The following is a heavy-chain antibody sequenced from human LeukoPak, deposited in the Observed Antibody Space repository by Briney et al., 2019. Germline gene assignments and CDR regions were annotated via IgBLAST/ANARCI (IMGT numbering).Heavy chain of an antibody. CDR1: GFTFNNYA. Sequence: GGSLRLSCAASGFTFNNYAMRWVRQAPGKGLEWVSTISGGGGTTYYADSVKGRFTISRDNSKNTVFLQMNSLRTEDTAVYYCAKCRAGTDYYYSMDVWGQGTTVTVSS. V-gene: IGHV3-23*01. CDR3: AKCRAGTDYYYSMDV. CDR2: ISGGGGTT. J-gene: IGHJ6*02.